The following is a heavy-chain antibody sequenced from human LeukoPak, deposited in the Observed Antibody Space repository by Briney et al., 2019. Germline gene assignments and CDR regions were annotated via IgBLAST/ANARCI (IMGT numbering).Heavy chain of an antibody. D-gene: IGHD5-24*01. V-gene: IGHV1-18*01. J-gene: IGHJ4*02. Sequence: ASVKVSCKASGYTFTMNGISWVRQAPGQGLEWMGWISSYNGKTNYAQRLQGRVTMTTDTSTSTAYMELRSLRSDDTAVYYCARGLFNDGLDYWGQGTLVTVSS. CDR2: ISSYNGKT. CDR3: ARGLFNDGLDY. CDR1: GYTFTMNG.